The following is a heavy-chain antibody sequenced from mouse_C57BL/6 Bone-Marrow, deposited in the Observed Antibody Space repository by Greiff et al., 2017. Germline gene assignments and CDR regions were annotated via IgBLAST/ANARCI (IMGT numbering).Heavy chain of an antibody. CDR1: GFSLSTFGMG. J-gene: IGHJ4*01. D-gene: IGHD5-2*01. CDR2: IWWADDK. Sequence: QVTLKESGPGILQPSQTLSLTCSFSGFSLSTFGMGVGWIRQPSGKGLEWLAHIWWADDKYYNPALKRRLTFSKETSKNHVFLKIANVDTAGTATYYCARIAPNSGDAMDYWGQGTSVTGSS. CDR3: ARIAPNSGDAMDY. V-gene: IGHV8-8*01.